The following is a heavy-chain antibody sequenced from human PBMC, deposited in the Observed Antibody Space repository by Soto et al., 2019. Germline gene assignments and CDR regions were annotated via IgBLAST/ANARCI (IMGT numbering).Heavy chain of an antibody. CDR2: ISWDGGST. V-gene: IGHV3-43*01. CDR3: AKEGSSSWYPGGGWFDP. D-gene: IGHD6-13*01. J-gene: IGHJ5*02. Sequence: GGSLRLACAASGFTFDDYAMDWVRQAPGKGLEWVSLISWDGGSTYYADSVKGRFTISRDNNKNSLYLQMNSLRTEDTALYYCAKEGSSSWYPGGGWFDPWGQGTLVTVSS. CDR1: GFTFDDYA.